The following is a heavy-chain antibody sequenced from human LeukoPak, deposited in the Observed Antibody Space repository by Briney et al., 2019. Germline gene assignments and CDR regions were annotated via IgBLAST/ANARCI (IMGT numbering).Heavy chain of an antibody. CDR1: GYTFTSYD. Sequence: ASVKVSCKASGYTFTSYDINWVRQATGQGLEWMGWMNPNSGNTGYAQKFQGRVTMTRNTSISTAYMELSSLRSEDTAVYYCARGKEEYYYDSSGYYSTANWFDPWGQGTLVTVSS. CDR3: ARGKEEYYYDSSGYYSTANWFDP. CDR2: MNPNSGNT. V-gene: IGHV1-8*01. D-gene: IGHD3-22*01. J-gene: IGHJ5*02.